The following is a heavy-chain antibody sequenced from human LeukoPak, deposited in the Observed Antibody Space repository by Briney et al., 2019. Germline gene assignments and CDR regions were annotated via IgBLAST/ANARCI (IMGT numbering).Heavy chain of an antibody. D-gene: IGHD2-2*01. CDR1: GGSISSSSYS. V-gene: IGHV4-39*01. Sequence: SETLSLTCTVSGGSISSSSYSWGWIRQPPGKGLEWIGSIYYSGSTYYNPSLKSRVTISVDTSKNQFSLKLSSVTAADTAVYYCARISRVPAGYGMDVWGQGTTVTVSS. CDR2: IYYSGST. CDR3: ARISRVPAGYGMDV. J-gene: IGHJ6*02.